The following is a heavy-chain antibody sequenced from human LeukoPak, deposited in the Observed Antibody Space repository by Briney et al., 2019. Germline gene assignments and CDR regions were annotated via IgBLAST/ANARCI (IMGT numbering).Heavy chain of an antibody. CDR1: GGSISRNY. CDR3: ARAADGGNWMGWYFDL. J-gene: IGHJ2*01. D-gene: IGHD4-23*01. CDR2: IYYSETT. V-gene: IGHV4-59*01. Sequence: SETLSLTCTVSGGSISRNYWNWIRQPPGKGLEWIGNIYYSETTNYNPSLKSRVSISVDTSKNLLSLKLSSVTAADTAVYYCARAADGGNWMGWYFDLWGRGTLATVSS.